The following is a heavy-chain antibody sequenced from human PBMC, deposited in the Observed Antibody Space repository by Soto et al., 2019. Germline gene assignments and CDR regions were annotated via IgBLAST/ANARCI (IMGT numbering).Heavy chain of an antibody. CDR2: IWHDGNNK. CDR1: GFTCSNYG. D-gene: IGHD1-26*01. CDR3: ASDLVGASDAYGGDV. V-gene: IGHV3-33*01. Sequence: PGGSLRLSCAASGFTCSNYGMHWVRQAPGKWLEWVAIIWHDGNNKYYADSVRGRFIISRDNSNNRLYLHMNSLRAEDTAVYYCASDLVGASDAYGGDVGGKGTPVAVSS. J-gene: IGHJ6*04.